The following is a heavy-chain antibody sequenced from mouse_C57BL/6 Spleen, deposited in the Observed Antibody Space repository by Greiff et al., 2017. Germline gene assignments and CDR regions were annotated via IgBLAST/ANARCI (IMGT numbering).Heavy chain of an antibody. D-gene: IGHD1-1*01. CDR1: GYAFSSYW. V-gene: IGHV1-80*01. Sequence: QVQLQQSGAELVKPGASVKISCKASGYAFSSYWMNWVKQRPGKGLEWIGQIYPGDGDTKYNGKFKGKATLTADKSSSTAYMQLSSLTSEDSAVYFCARRGAVVATGDYWGQGTTLTVSS. CDR3: ARRGAVVATGDY. J-gene: IGHJ2*01. CDR2: IYPGDGDT.